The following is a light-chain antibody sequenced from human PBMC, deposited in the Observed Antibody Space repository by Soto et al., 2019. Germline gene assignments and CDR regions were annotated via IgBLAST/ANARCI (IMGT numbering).Light chain of an antibody. CDR3: HQYYNIPPT. Sequence: DIVMTQSPDSLAVSLGERATINCKSSQSGFFNSNNKNYLAWYQQKPGQPPKLLIYWASTRESGVPDRFSGSGCGTDFTLTISSLQAEDVAFDYCHQYYNIPPTFGQGTKVEI. V-gene: IGKV4-1*01. J-gene: IGKJ1*01. CDR2: WAS. CDR1: QSGFFNSNNKNY.